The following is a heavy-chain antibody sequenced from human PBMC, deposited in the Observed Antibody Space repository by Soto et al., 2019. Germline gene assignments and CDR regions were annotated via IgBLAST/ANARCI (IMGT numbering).Heavy chain of an antibody. CDR2: IFHSGST. V-gene: IGHV4-30-4*01. Sequence: PSATLSLTYTVSGGSINSGDYYWTWVRQPPGKCVEWIGNIFHSGSTYSTPSLQSRVTISLDTSKNHVSLKLSSVTPADTAVYYCVTDRYYDSGTYYDFCSRMDVWGQGTTVTVS. CDR3: VTDRYYDSGTYYDFCSRMDV. D-gene: IGHD3-10*01. J-gene: IGHJ6*02. CDR1: GGSINSGDYY.